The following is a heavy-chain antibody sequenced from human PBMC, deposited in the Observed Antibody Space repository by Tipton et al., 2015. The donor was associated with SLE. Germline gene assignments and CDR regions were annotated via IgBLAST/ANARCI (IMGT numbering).Heavy chain of an antibody. D-gene: IGHD3-22*01. J-gene: IGHJ4*02. CDR3: ASLGSGYSDY. CDR2: LYYGGST. Sequence: TLSLTCVVSGGSISSNSHYWGLIRQPPGKGLEWIGSLYYGGSTYYNPSLKSRVTISVDTSKNQFSLKLSSVTAADTAVYYCASLGSGYSDYWGQGTLVTVSS. CDR1: GGSISSNSHY. V-gene: IGHV4-39*01.